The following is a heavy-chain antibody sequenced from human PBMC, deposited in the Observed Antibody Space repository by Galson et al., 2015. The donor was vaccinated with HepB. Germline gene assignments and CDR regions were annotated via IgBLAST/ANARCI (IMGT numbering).Heavy chain of an antibody. CDR3: AKGKRGASSDD. V-gene: IGHV3-66*02. D-gene: IGHD2-15*01. CDR2: IYSGGDI. Sequence: SLRLSCAASGFTVSNNYMSWVRQAPGKGLEWVSVIYSGGDIYYLDSVKGRFTISRDSSKNTLFLQMNSLRPEDTAVYYCAKGKRGASSDDWARGTLVTVSS. J-gene: IGHJ4*02. CDR1: GFTVSNNY.